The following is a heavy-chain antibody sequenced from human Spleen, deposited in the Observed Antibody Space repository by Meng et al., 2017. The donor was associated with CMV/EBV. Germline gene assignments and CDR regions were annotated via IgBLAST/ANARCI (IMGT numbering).Heavy chain of an antibody. CDR1: YTFTSYD. D-gene: IGHD2-2*01. CDR3: ARNHDQLLPLYYYGMDV. V-gene: IGHV1-8*02. CDR2: MNPNSGNT. Sequence: YTFTSYDIHWVRQAAGQGLEWMGWMNPNSGNTEYSQKFQGRVIMTRDMSTGTAYMELSSLRSEDTAVYYCARNHDQLLPLYYYGMDVWGRGTTVTVSS. J-gene: IGHJ6*02.